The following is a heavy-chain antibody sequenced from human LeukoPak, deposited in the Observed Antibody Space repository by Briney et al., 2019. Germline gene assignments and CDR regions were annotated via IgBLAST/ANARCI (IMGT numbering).Heavy chain of an antibody. CDR3: ARQVAVAGPYFDY. CDR2: IYYSGST. Sequence: SETLSLTCAVYGGSFSGYYWSWIRQPPGKGLEWIGSIYYSGSTYYNPSLKSRVTISVDTSKNQFSLKLSSVTAADTAVYYCARQVAVAGPYFDYWGQGTLVTVSS. J-gene: IGHJ4*02. D-gene: IGHD6-19*01. V-gene: IGHV4-34*01. CDR1: GGSFSGYY.